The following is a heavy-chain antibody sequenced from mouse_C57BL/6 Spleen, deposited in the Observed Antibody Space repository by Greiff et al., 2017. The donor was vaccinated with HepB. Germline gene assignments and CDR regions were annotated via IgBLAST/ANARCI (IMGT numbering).Heavy chain of an antibody. J-gene: IGHJ3*01. Sequence: EVQLVESGGDLVKPGGSLKLSCAASGFTFSSYGMSWVRQTPDKRLEWVATISSGGSYTYYQDSVKGRFTISRDNAKNTLYLQMSSLKSKDTAMYYCARGDWDEFAYWGQGTLVTVSA. CDR1: GFTFSSYG. CDR2: ISSGGSYT. V-gene: IGHV5-6*01. CDR3: ARGDWDEFAY. D-gene: IGHD4-1*01.